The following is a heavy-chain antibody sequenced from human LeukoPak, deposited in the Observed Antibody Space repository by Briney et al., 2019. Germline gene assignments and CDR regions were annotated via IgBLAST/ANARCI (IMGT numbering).Heavy chain of an antibody. CDR2: ISGSGDMT. Sequence: GGSLRLSCAASGFTFSDYYMSWVRQAPGKGLEWVSAISGSGDMTYYADSVKGRFTISRDNSKKTLYLQMNSLRAEDTATYYCARDRVVGVTKFDYWGQGTLVTVSS. V-gene: IGHV3-23*01. CDR1: GFTFSDYY. J-gene: IGHJ4*02. D-gene: IGHD1-26*01. CDR3: ARDRVVGVTKFDY.